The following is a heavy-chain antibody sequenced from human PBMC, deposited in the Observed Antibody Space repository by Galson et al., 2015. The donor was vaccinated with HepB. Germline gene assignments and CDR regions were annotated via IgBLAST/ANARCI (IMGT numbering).Heavy chain of an antibody. CDR2: ISWNSGSI. J-gene: IGHJ4*02. Sequence: SLRLSCAASGFTFDDYAMHWVRQAPGKGLEWVSGISWNSGSIGYAVSVKGRFTISRDNAKNSLYLQMNSLRAEDTALYYCAREYSSGWDRLDYWGQGTLVTVSS. D-gene: IGHD6-19*01. V-gene: IGHV3-9*01. CDR1: GFTFDDYA. CDR3: AREYSSGWDRLDY.